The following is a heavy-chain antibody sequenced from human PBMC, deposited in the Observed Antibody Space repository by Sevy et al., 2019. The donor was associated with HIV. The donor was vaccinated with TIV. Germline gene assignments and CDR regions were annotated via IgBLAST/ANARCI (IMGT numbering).Heavy chain of an antibody. CDR1: GFTFDDYA. CDR3: AKDTAYGGYYDSSGYLGKYYYYGMDV. CDR2: ISWNSGSI. V-gene: IGHV3-9*01. Sequence: SLKISCAASGFTFDDYAMHWVRQAPGKGLEWVSGISWNSGSIGYADSVKGKFTISRDNAKNSLYLQMKRLRAEDTALYYCAKDTAYGGYYDSSGYLGKYYYYGMDVWGQGTTVTVSS. D-gene: IGHD3-22*01. J-gene: IGHJ6*02.